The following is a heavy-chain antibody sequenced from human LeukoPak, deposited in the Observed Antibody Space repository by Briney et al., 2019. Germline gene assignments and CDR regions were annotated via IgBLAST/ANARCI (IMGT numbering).Heavy chain of an antibody. J-gene: IGHJ4*02. CDR3: VRDVWGDRDSYFDY. CDR1: GFTFSSYW. D-gene: IGHD2-21*01. V-gene: IGHV3-74*01. Sequence: PGGSLRLSCAASGFTFSSYWMHWVRQVPGKGLVWVSRINTEGRSTSYVDTVKGRFTMSRDNAKNTLYLQMNSLRAEDTAVYYCVRDVWGDRDSYFDYWGQGTLVTVSS. CDR2: INTEGRST.